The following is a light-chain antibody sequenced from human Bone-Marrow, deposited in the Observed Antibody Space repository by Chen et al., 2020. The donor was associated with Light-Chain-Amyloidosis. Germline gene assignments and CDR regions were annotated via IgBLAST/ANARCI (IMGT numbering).Light chain of an antibody. V-gene: IGLV3-21*02. CDR1: NIGSTS. Sequence: SYVLTQPSSVSVAPGQTAPIACGGNNIGSTSAHWYQQTPGQAPLLVVYDGSDRPSGIAERLSGSNSGNTATLTISRVEAGDEADYYCQVWDRSSDRPVFGGGTKLTVL. CDR2: DGS. J-gene: IGLJ3*02. CDR3: QVWDRSSDRPV.